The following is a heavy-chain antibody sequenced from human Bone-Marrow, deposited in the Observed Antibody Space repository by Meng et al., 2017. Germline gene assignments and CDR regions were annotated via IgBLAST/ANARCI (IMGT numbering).Heavy chain of an antibody. CDR1: GGSFSGYY. Sequence: QVQLQQWGAGLLKPSETLSLTCAVYGGSFSGYYWSWIRQPPGKGLEWIGEINHSGSTNYNPSLKSRVTISVDTSKNQFSLKLSSVTAADTAVYYCARGGYCSGGSCNWGQGTLVTVYS. J-gene: IGHJ4*02. V-gene: IGHV4-34*01. CDR2: INHSGST. D-gene: IGHD2-15*01. CDR3: ARGGYCSGGSCN.